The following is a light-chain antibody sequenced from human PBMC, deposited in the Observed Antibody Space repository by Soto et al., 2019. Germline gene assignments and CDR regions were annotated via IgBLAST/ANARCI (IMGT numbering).Light chain of an antibody. CDR2: GAS. Sequence: ETVLTQSPGTLSLSPGERATLSCRASQSVSSSYLAWYQQKPGQAPSLLIYGASSRATGIPDRFSGVGSGTDFTLTISRLEPEDFAVYFCQQYGSSPLTFGGGTKVEIK. CDR3: QQYGSSPLT. J-gene: IGKJ4*01. V-gene: IGKV3-20*01. CDR1: QSVSSSY.